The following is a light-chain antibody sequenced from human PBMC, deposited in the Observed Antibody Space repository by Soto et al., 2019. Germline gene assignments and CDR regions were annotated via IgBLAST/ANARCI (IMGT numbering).Light chain of an antibody. CDR3: QHCSNRLT. CDR2: DAS. Sequence: EIVLTQSPATLSSSTGERATLSCRASQSITTYLAWYQHRSGQAPRLLIYDASNRATGIPTRFSGSGSGTDFPIISSRQEDDVVAVYYRQHCSNRLTFGGGTKVEIK. J-gene: IGKJ4*01. CDR1: QSITTY. V-gene: IGKV3-11*01.